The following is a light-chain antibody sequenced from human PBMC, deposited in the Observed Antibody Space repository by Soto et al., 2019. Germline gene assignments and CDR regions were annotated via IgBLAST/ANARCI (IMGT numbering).Light chain of an antibody. Sequence: SALTQPASVSGSPGQSITLSCTGTSSDVGGYNYVSWYQQHPGKAPKLMIYDVSNRPSGVSNRFSGSKSGNTASLTISGLKAEDEADYYCSSYTSSSTAVFGGGTKVTVL. V-gene: IGLV2-14*01. CDR1: SSDVGGYNY. J-gene: IGLJ2*01. CDR3: SSYTSSSTAV. CDR2: DVS.